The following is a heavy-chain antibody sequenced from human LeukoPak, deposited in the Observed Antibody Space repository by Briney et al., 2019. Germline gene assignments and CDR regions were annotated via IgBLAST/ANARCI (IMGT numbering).Heavy chain of an antibody. CDR2: ISFDGSDK. V-gene: IGHV3-30*18. CDR3: AKDLREYSSVGGLIDY. CDR1: GFTFSNYG. D-gene: IGHD5-18*01. J-gene: IGHJ4*02. Sequence: GRSLRLSCAASGFTFSNYGMHWVRQAPGKGLDWVAVISFDGSDKRYPDSVRGRFSISRGNSKNTLDLQMNSLRVEDTGVYYCAKDLREYSSVGGLIDYWGQGILVTVSS.